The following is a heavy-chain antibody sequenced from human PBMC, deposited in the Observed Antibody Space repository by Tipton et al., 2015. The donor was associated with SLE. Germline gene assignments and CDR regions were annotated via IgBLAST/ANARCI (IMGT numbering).Heavy chain of an antibody. V-gene: IGHV4-59*01. CDR1: GGSISSYY. CDR3: ARDVVGYCSGGSCSWFDP. D-gene: IGHD2-15*01. CDR2: IYYSGST. Sequence: LRLSCTVSGGSISSYYWSWIRQPPGKGLEWIGYIYYSGSTNYNPSLKSRVTRSVDTSKNQFSLKLSSVTAADTAVYYCARDVVGYCSGGSCSWFDPWGQGTLVTVSS. J-gene: IGHJ5*02.